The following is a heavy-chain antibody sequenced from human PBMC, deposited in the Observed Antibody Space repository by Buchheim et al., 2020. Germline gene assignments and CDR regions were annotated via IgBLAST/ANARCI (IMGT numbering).Heavy chain of an antibody. J-gene: IGHJ4*02. Sequence: QVQLQESGPGLVKPSETLSLTCTVSGGSISSYYWSWIRQPPGKGLEWIGYIYYSGSTNYNPSLTSRVTISVDTSKNQFSLKLSSVTAADTAVYYCARLTTYYYDSSGYFDYWGQGTL. CDR2: IYYSGST. CDR1: GGSISSYY. D-gene: IGHD3-22*01. CDR3: ARLTTYYYDSSGYFDY. V-gene: IGHV4-59*08.